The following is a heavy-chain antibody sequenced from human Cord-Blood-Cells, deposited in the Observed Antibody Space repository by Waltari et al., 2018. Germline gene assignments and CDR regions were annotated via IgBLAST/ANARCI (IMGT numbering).Heavy chain of an antibody. CDR1: GYTFTGSY. J-gene: IGHJ4*02. V-gene: IGHV1-2*06. D-gene: IGHD2-2*01. CDR3: ARDFCSSTSCYDY. Sequence: QVQLVQSGAEVTKPGASVKVSCKASGYTFTGSYMQWVRQAPGQGLEWMGRINPNSGGTNYAQKFQGRVTMTRDTSISTAYMELSRLRSDDTAVYYCARDFCSSTSCYDYWGQGTLVTVSS. CDR2: INPNSGGT.